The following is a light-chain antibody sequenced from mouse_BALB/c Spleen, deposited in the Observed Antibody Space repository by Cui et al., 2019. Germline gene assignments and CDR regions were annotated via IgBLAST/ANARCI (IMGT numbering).Light chain of an antibody. Sequence: QIVLTQSPAIMSASPGEKVTMTCSASSSVSYMYWYQQKPGSSPRLLIYDTSNLASGVPVRFSGSGSGTSYSLTISRMEAEDAATYDCQQWSSYPPTWTFGGGTKLEIK. J-gene: IGKJ1*01. V-gene: IGKV4-55*01. CDR3: QQWSSYPPTWT. CDR2: DTS. CDR1: SSVSY.